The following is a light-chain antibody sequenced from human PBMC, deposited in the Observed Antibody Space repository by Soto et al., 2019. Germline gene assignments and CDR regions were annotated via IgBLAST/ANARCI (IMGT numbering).Light chain of an antibody. V-gene: IGKV1-5*01. CDR2: DAS. Sequence: DIQMTQSPSTLSASVGDRVTITCRASQSISSWLAWYQQKPGKAPKLLIYDASSLESGVPSRFSGSGSGTEFTLTISRLQPDDFATYYCQPYNSYWTFGQGTKVEIK. J-gene: IGKJ1*01. CDR3: QPYNSYWT. CDR1: QSISSW.